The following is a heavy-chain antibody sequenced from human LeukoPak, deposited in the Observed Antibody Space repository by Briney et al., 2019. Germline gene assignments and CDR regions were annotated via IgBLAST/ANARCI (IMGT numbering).Heavy chain of an antibody. D-gene: IGHD6-13*01. J-gene: IGHJ4*02. CDR1: NGSISSRSYY. CDR3: ASSNWLRDANFDY. V-gene: IGHV4-39*07. CDR2: MYYSGST. Sequence: PSETLSLTCTVSNGSISSRSYYWGWIRQSPGKGLEWIGSMYYSGSTYYKRSLKSRVTISVDTPKNQFSLKLTSVTASDSAVYYCASSNWLRDANFDYWGQGTLVTISS.